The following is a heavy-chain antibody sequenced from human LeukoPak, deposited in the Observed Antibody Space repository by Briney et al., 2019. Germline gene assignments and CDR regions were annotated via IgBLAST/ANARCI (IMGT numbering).Heavy chain of an antibody. CDR3: AKTITHYYYMDV. D-gene: IGHD1-20*01. J-gene: IGHJ6*03. CDR2: FSGGAT. V-gene: IGHV3-23*01. Sequence: GGSLRLSCAASGFTFGSYAMSWVRQAPGKGLEWVSTFSGGATYYADSVKGRFTLSRDNSKNTLYLQMNSLRAEDTAVYYCAKTITHYYYMDVWGKGTTVTVSS. CDR1: GFTFGSYA.